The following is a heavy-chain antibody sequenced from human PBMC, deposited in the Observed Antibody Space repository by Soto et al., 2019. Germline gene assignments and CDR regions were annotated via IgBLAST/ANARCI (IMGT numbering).Heavy chain of an antibody. Sequence: KASETLSLTCAVYGGSFSGYYWSWIRQPPGKGLEWIGEINHSGSTNYNPSLKSRVTISVDTSKNQFSLKLSSVTAADTAVYYCASLIKSPRSYYYYYYMDVWGKGTTVTVSS. V-gene: IGHV4-34*01. J-gene: IGHJ6*03. CDR3: ASLIKSPRSYYYYYYMDV. CDR1: GGSFSGYY. CDR2: INHSGST.